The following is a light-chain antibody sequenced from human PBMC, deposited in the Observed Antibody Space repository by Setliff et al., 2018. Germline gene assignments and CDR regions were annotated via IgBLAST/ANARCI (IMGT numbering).Light chain of an antibody. J-gene: IGLJ1*01. V-gene: IGLV2-8*01. Sequence: QSVLAQPPSASGSPGQSLTISCTGTSGDVGAYNFVSWYQQHPGEAPKLIIYEVSKRPSGVPDRFSGSKSGNTASLTVSGLQAEDEADYYCSSYAASYNPYIFGTGTKVTVL. CDR3: SSYAASYNPYI. CDR2: EVS. CDR1: SGDVGAYNF.